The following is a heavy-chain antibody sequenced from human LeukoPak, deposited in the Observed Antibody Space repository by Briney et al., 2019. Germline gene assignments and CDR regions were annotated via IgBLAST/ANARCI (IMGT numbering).Heavy chain of an antibody. V-gene: IGHV4-38-2*01. Sequence: SETLSLTCAVSGYSISSGYYWGWIRQPPGKGLEWIGSIYHSGSTYYNPSLKSRVTISVDTSKNQFSLKLSSVTAADTAVYYCAGTGSGSYHSDYWGQGTLVTVSS. J-gene: IGHJ4*02. D-gene: IGHD3-10*01. CDR1: GYSISSGYY. CDR2: IYHSGST. CDR3: AGTGSGSYHSDY.